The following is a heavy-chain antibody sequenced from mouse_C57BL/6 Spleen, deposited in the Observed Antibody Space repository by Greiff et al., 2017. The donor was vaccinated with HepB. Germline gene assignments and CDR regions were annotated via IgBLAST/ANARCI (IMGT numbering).Heavy chain of an antibody. Sequence: QVHVKQSGAELVKPGASVKISCKASGYAFSSYWMNWVKQRPGKGLEWIGQIYPGDGDTNYNGKFKGKATLTADKSSSTAYMQLSSLTSEDSAVYFWARRGGVTKGDFRLWGQGNTLPVSS. D-gene: IGHD2-2*01. CDR2: IYPGDGDT. CDR1: GYAFSSYW. J-gene: IGHJ2*01. V-gene: IGHV1-80*01. CDR3: ARRGGVTKGDFRL.